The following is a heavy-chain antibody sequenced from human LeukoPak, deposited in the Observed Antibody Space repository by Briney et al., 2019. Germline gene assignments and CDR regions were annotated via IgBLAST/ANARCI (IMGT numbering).Heavy chain of an antibody. CDR3: ARDPPSWNYGYR. D-gene: IGHD1-7*01. V-gene: IGHV1-69*04. CDR2: IIPILGIA. Sequence: ASVKVSCKASGGTFSSYAISWVRQAPGQGLERMGRIIPILGIANYAQKFQGRVTITADKSTSTAYMELSSLRSEDTAVYYCARDPPSWNYGYRWGQGTLVTVSS. J-gene: IGHJ4*02. CDR1: GGTFSSYA.